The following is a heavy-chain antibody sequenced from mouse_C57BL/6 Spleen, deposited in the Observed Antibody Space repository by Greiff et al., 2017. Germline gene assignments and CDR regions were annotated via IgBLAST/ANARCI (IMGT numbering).Heavy chain of an antibody. CDR1: GYTFTSYW. V-gene: IGHV1-55*01. Sequence: QVQLQQPGAELVKPGASVKMSCKASGYTFTSYWITWVKQRPGQGLEWIGDIYPGSGSTNYNEKFKSKATLPVDTSSSTAYMQLSSLTSEDSAVYYCARYSAGSSYLYYCAMDYWGQGTSVTVSS. CDR2: IYPGSGST. J-gene: IGHJ4*01. CDR3: ARYSAGSSYLYYCAMDY. D-gene: IGHD1-1*01.